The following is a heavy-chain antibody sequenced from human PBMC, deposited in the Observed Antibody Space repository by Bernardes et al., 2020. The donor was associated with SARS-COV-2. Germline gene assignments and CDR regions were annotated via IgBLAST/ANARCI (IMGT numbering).Heavy chain of an antibody. V-gene: IGHV4-39*01. CDR3: ARPLPRYGSGWYVRAFDI. CDR2: IYYSGST. CDR1: GGSVSSSSYY. D-gene: IGHD6-19*01. J-gene: IGHJ3*02. Sequence: SETLSLTCTVSGGSVSSSSYYWGWIRQPPGKGLEWIGSIYYSGSTYYNPSLKSRVTISVDTSKSQFSLRLNSVTAADTAVYYCARPLPRYGSGWYVRAFDIWGPGKVVTVSS.